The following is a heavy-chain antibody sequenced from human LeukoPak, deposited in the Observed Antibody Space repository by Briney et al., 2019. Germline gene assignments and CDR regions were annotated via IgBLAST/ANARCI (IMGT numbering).Heavy chain of an antibody. V-gene: IGHV3-21*04. CDR3: AKDRNYCSSTSCYFEVSRTGFDP. Sequence: AGGSLRLSCAASGFTFSSHTMQWVRQAPGKGLEWVSSISSSSIYIYYADSVKGRFTISRDNAKNTLYLQMNSLRAEDTAVYYCAKDRNYCSSTSCYFEVSRTGFDPWGQGTLVTVSS. CDR1: GFTFSSHT. CDR2: ISSSSIYI. D-gene: IGHD2-2*01. J-gene: IGHJ5*02.